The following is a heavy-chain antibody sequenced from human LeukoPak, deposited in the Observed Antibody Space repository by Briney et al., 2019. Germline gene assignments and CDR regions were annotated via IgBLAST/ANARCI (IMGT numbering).Heavy chain of an antibody. Sequence: PSETLSLTCTVSGGSISSYYWSWIRQPPGKGLEWIGYVYYSGSTNYNPSLKSRVTISVDTSKNQFSLKLSSVTAADTAVYYCARTDCSGGSCYFDYWGQGTLVTVSS. D-gene: IGHD2-15*01. V-gene: IGHV4-59*01. CDR2: VYYSGST. CDR1: GGSISSYY. CDR3: ARTDCSGGSCYFDY. J-gene: IGHJ4*02.